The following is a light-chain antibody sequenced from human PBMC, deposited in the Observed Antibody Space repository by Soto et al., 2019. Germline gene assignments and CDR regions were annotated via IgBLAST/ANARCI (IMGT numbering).Light chain of an antibody. CDR3: QQYGSSPPLT. CDR1: QSVSSSY. J-gene: IGKJ5*01. Sequence: EIVLTQSPGTLSLSPGERATLSCRASQSVSSSYLAWYQQKPGQAPRLLIYGASSRATGIPDRFSGSGSGTDSTLTISRLEPQDFAVYYCQQYGSSPPLTFGQGTRLEIK. CDR2: GAS. V-gene: IGKV3-20*01.